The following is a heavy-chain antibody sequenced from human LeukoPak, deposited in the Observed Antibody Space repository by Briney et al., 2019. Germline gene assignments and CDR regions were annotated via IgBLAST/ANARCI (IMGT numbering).Heavy chain of an antibody. D-gene: IGHD3-22*01. CDR1: GYTFTSYD. CDR2: MNPNSGNT. CDR3: ARWCYYDSSGYYYFDY. Sequence: ASVKVSCKASGYTFTSYDINWVRQATGQGLEWMGWMNPNSGNTGYVQKFQGRVTMTRNTSISTAYMELSSLRSEDTAVYYCARWCYYDSSGYYYFDYWGQGTLVTVSS. J-gene: IGHJ4*02. V-gene: IGHV1-8*01.